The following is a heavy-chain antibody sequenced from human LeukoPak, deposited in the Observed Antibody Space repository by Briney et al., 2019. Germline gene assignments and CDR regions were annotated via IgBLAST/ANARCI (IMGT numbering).Heavy chain of an antibody. Sequence: SQTLSLTCAISGDSVSSNSAAWTWIRQSPSRGLEWLGRTYYRSKWYNDYAISVKSRLTINPDTSQNQFSLHLNSVTPEDTAVYFCAREPHKSIWFDAFDLWGQGTMVTVSS. CDR3: AREPHKSIWFDAFDL. D-gene: IGHD3-9*01. V-gene: IGHV6-1*01. CDR1: GDSVSSNSAA. CDR2: TYYRSKWYN. J-gene: IGHJ3*01.